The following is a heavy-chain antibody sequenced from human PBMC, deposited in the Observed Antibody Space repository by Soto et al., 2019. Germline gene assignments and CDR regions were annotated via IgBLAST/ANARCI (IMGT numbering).Heavy chain of an antibody. V-gene: IGHV1-3*05. J-gene: IGHJ4*02. D-gene: IGHD3-10*01. CDR2: INAGSGYT. CDR3: TRGWFGEFVYYFDY. CDR1: GYTFTDYY. Sequence: QVQLVQSGAEEKKPGASVKVSCKASGYTFTDYYIHWLRQAPGQSLEWMGWINAGSGYTKYSQKFQGRVTITRDTSATTVYMELSSLRSEDTAVYFCTRGWFGEFVYYFDYWGQGTLVTVSS.